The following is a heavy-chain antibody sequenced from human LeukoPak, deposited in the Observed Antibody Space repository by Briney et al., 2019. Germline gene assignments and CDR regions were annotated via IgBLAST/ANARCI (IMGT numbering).Heavy chain of an antibody. V-gene: IGHV3-21*06. J-gene: IGHJ6*02. CDR3: ASYSIPGAYV. CDR1: GFTFSTYG. D-gene: IGHD4-11*01. CDR2: TTTTSTNK. Sequence: GGSLRLSCGAPGFTFSTYGMSLVRQAPGKGLGWVSSTTTTSTNKYYADSVKGRFTISRDNAKNSLYLQMNSLRVEDAAVYYCASYSIPGAYVWGQGTTVTVSS.